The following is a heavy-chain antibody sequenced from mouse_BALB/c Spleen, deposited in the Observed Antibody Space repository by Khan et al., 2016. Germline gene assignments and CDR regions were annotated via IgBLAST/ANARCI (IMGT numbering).Heavy chain of an antibody. CDR2: IDPANGNT. CDR1: GFNIKDTY. CDR3: ANWDWYFDV. D-gene: IGHD4-1*01. J-gene: IGHJ1*01. Sequence: VQLQQPGAELVKPGASVKLSCTASGFNIKDTYMHWVKQRPEQGLEWIGRIDPANGNTKYDPKFQGKATITADPSSNTAYLQLSSLTSEDTAVYYCANWDWYFDVWGAGTTVTVSS. V-gene: IGHV14-3*02.